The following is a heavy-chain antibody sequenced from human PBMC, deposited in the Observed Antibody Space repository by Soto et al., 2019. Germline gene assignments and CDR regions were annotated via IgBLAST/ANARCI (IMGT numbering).Heavy chain of an antibody. V-gene: IGHV3-15*07. CDR3: TTDPTGGWFDP. CDR2: IKSKTDGGTT. Sequence: GGSLRLSCAASGFTFSNAWMNWVRQAPGKGPEWVGRIKSKTDGGTTDYAAPVKGRFTISRDDSKNTLYLQINSLKIEDTALYYCTTDPTGGWFDPWGQGTLVTVSS. D-gene: IGHD4-17*01. J-gene: IGHJ5*02. CDR1: GFTFSNAW.